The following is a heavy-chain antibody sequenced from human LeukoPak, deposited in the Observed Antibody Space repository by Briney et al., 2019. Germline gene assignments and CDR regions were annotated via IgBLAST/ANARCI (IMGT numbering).Heavy chain of an antibody. V-gene: IGHV3-23*01. CDR2: ISGSGGST. CDR3: AKMKGHPLPKYYMDV. Sequence: PGGSLRLSCAASGFTFDDYGMSWVRQGPGKGLEWVSAISGSGGSTYYADSVKGRSTISRDNSKNTLYLEMNSLRAEDTAIYYCAKMKGHPLPKYYMDVWGQGTTVTVSS. J-gene: IGHJ6*01. D-gene: IGHD1-26*01. CDR1: GFTFDDYG.